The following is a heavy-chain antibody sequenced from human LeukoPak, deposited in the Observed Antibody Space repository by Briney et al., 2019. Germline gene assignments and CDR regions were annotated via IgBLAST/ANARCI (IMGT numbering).Heavy chain of an antibody. CDR3: ARDRRGGKSYYFHGMDV. Sequence: GGSLRLSCAASGFTLSSYAMSWVRQAPGKGLEWVANINQDGGEKYYVDSVKGRFTISRDNAKNSLYLQMSSLRGEDTAVYYCARDRRGGKSYYFHGMDVWGQGTTVTVSS. CDR2: INQDGGEK. V-gene: IGHV3-7*01. D-gene: IGHD3-10*01. J-gene: IGHJ6*02. CDR1: GFTLSSYA.